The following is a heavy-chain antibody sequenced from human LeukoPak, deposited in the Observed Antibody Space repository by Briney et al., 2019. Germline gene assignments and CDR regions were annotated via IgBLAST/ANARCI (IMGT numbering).Heavy chain of an antibody. CDR2: ISIDGGRT. D-gene: IGHD6-25*01. Sequence: GGSLRLPCAASGFTFSSYAVSWVRQAPGKGPEWVSTISIDGGRTYYADSVKGRFTVSRDTSKNTLYLQMNSLRAEDTAVYYCARKGIGSSRYQNMDVWGKGTTVTVSS. V-gene: IGHV3-23*01. J-gene: IGHJ6*03. CDR1: GFTFSSYA. CDR3: ARKGIGSSRYQNMDV.